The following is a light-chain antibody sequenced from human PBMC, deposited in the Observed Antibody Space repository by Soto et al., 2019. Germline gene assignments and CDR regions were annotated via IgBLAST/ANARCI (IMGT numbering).Light chain of an antibody. CDR1: SSDIGDYNY. CDR2: EVT. J-gene: IGLJ1*01. V-gene: IGLV2-8*01. Sequence: QSVLTQPPSASGSPGQSVTFSCTGTSSDIGDYNYVSWYQQHPGKAPKLMIYEVTKRPSGVPDRFSGSKSGTSASLAITGLQAGDGADYYCQSYDSSLSGYVFGTGTKVTVL. CDR3: QSYDSSLSGYV.